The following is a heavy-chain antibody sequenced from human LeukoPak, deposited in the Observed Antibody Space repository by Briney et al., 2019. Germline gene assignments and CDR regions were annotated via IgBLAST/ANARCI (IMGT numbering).Heavy chain of an antibody. D-gene: IGHD3-22*01. CDR2: IYYSGST. CDR1: GGSISSYY. V-gene: IGHV4-59*08. J-gene: IGHJ2*01. Sequence: SETLTLTCTVSGGSISSYYWSWIRQPPGKGLEWIGYIYYSGSTNYNPSLKSRVTISVDTSKNQFSLKLSSVTAADTAVYYCARLSMYYYDSSGYLVSWYFDLWGRGTLVTVSS. CDR3: ARLSMYYYDSSGYLVSWYFDL.